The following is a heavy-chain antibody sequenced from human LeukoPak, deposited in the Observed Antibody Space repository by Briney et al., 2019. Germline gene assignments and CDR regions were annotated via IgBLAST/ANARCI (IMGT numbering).Heavy chain of an antibody. D-gene: IGHD3-10*01. V-gene: IGHV1-8*01. J-gene: IGHJ4*02. Sequence: ASVKVSCKASGYTFTSYDINWVRQATGQGLEWMGWMNPNSGNTGYAQKFQGRVTMTRNTSISTAYMELSSLRSEDTAVYYCAKVSITMVRGVIRHGPYYFDYWGQGTLVTVSS. CDR3: AKVSITMVRGVIRHGPYYFDY. CDR1: GYTFTSYD. CDR2: MNPNSGNT.